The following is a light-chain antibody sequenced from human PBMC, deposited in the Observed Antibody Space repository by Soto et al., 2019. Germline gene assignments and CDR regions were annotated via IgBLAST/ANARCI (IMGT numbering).Light chain of an antibody. J-gene: IGKJ4*01. Sequence: EIVLTQSPGTLSLSPGERATLSCRASQSVSSSYLAWYQQKPGQAPRLLIYGASSRATGIPDRFSGSGSGTDFTLTISRLEPEDFAVYYCQQYGSSPPRFTFGG. CDR3: QQYGSSPPRFT. V-gene: IGKV3-20*01. CDR1: QSVSSSY. CDR2: GAS.